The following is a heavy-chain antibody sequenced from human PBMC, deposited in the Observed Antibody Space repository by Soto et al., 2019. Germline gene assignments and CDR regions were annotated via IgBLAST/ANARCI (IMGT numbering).Heavy chain of an antibody. J-gene: IGHJ5*02. CDR1: GGSISSGGYY. Sequence: SLTCTVSGGSISSGGYYWSWIRQHPGKGLEWIGYIYYSGSTYYNPSLKSRVTISVDTSKNQFSLKLSSVTAADTAVYYCARKVGYSSSWAWFDPWGQGTLVTVSS. V-gene: IGHV4-31*03. D-gene: IGHD6-13*01. CDR3: ARKVGYSSSWAWFDP. CDR2: IYYSGST.